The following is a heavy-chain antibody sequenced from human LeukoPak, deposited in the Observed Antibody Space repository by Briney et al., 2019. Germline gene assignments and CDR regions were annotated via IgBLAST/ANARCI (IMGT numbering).Heavy chain of an antibody. CDR1: GFTFSGFA. CDR2: ISRSGEST. J-gene: IGHJ4*02. V-gene: IGHV3-23*01. Sequence: GGTLRLSCAASGFTFSGFAMSWIRQAPGKGLEWVSSISRSGESTFYADSVRGRFTISRDNSKNTVSLQMESLRAENTALYYCAKNYAVGSIDYWGQGTLVTVSS. D-gene: IGHD3-16*01. CDR3: AKNYAVGSIDY.